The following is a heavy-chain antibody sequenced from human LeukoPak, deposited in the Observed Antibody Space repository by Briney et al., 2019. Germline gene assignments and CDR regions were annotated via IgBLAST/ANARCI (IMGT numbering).Heavy chain of an antibody. Sequence: PGGSLKLSCAASGFTFDEYAMHWVRQAPGKGLEWVSLISWDGGSTYYADSVKGRFTISRDNSKNSLYLQMNSLRAEDTALYYCAKPTNSGSYPGYFDYWGQGTLVTVSS. CDR2: ISWDGGST. V-gene: IGHV3-43D*03. D-gene: IGHD1-26*01. CDR1: GFTFDEYA. J-gene: IGHJ4*02. CDR3: AKPTNSGSYPGYFDY.